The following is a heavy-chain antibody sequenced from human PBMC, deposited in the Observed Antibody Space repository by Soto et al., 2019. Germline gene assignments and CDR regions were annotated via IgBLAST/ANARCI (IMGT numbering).Heavy chain of an antibody. Sequence: GESLKISCVASGFTFNKYALAWVRQAPGKGLEWVSAISGSGASTYDADSVKGRFTISRDNSNNTLYLQMNSLRTEDTAVYYCAKPTGAITVITSFEHWGQGTLLTVSS. J-gene: IGHJ4*02. CDR1: GFTFNKYA. CDR2: ISGSGAST. V-gene: IGHV3-23*01. D-gene: IGHD3-16*01. CDR3: AKPTGAITVITSFEH.